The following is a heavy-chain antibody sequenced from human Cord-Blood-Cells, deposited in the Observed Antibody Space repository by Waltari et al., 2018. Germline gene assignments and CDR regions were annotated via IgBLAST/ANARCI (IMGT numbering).Heavy chain of an antibody. CDR3: ARSRIWSMVRGVIDY. CDR1: GGSFSGYY. V-gene: IGHV4-34*01. D-gene: IGHD3-10*01. CDR2: NNHRGST. J-gene: IGHJ4*02. Sequence: QVQLQQWGAGLLKPSETLSLTCAVYGGSFSGYYWSWNRQPPGKGLEWIGENNHRGSTNDHPSLKSRVTISVDTSKNQFSLKLSSVTAADTAVYYCARSRIWSMVRGVIDYWGQGTLVTVSS.